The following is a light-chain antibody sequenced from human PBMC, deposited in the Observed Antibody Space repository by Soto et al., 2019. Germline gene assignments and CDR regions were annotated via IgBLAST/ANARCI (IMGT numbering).Light chain of an antibody. CDR1: QSVRSSY. CDR3: QQYGSLPRT. CDR2: GAS. Sequence: ESVLTQSPGTLSLSPGARAPPSSRASQSVRSSYLAWYQQKPGQAPRLLIYGASSRATGIPDRFSGSGSGTEFTLTIIRLEPEDFAVYYCQQYGSLPRTFGQGTKVDIK. V-gene: IGKV3-20*01. J-gene: IGKJ2*01.